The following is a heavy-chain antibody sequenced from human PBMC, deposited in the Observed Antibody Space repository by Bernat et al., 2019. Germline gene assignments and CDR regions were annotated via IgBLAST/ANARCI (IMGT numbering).Heavy chain of an antibody. CDR2: IKSKTDGGTT. CDR3: TTDCPITYDFWSGCSRMDV. D-gene: IGHD3-3*01. CDR1: GGSISTDDYY. Sequence: LQLQESGPGLVKPSETLSLTCTVSGGSISTDDYYWGWIRQPPGKGLEWVGRIKSKTDGGTTDYAAPVKGRFTISRDDSKNTLYLQMNSLKTEDTAVYYCTTDCPITYDFWSGCSRMDVWGQGTTVTVSS. V-gene: IGHV3-15*07. J-gene: IGHJ6*02.